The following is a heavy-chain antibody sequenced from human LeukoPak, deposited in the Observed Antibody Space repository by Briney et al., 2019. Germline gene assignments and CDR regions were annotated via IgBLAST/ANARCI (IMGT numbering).Heavy chain of an antibody. CDR2: ISESGGST. CDR3: AKGSF. J-gene: IGHJ4*02. D-gene: IGHD3-10*01. CDR1: GFTFSTSA. Sequence: GGSLRLSCVVSGFTFSTSAMSWVRQAPGKGLEWVSGISESGGSTYYADSVKGRFTSSRDNSKDTLYLQMNNLRAEDTAAYYCAKGSFWGQGTLVTVSS. V-gene: IGHV3-23*01.